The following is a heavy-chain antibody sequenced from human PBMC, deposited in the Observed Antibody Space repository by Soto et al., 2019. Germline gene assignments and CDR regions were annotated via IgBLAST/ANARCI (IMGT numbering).Heavy chain of an antibody. CDR3: VRTSLVVAAATREDY. CDR2: INSDGSGT. Sequence: PGGSLRLSCAASGFTFSSYWMHWVRQAPGKGLVWVSRINSDGSGTSYAGSVKGRFTISGDNAKNTLYLQMNSLRAEDTAVYYCVRTSLVVAAATREDYWGQGTLVTVSS. J-gene: IGHJ4*02. CDR1: GFTFSSYW. V-gene: IGHV3-74*01. D-gene: IGHD2-15*01.